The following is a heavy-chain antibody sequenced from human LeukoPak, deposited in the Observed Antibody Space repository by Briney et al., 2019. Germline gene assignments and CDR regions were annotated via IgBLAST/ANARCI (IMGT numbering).Heavy chain of an antibody. V-gene: IGHV1-18*01. CDR3: AREYCTNGVCYGPDY. CDR2: ISTYNGNT. D-gene: IGHD2-8*01. J-gene: IGHJ4*02. CDR1: GYTFTSYA. Sequence: ASVKVSCKASGYTFTSYAMNWVRQAPGQGLEWMGWISTYNGNTNYAQKLQGRVTMTTDTSTSTAYMELRSLRSDDTAVYYCAREYCTNGVCYGPDYWGQGTLVTVSS.